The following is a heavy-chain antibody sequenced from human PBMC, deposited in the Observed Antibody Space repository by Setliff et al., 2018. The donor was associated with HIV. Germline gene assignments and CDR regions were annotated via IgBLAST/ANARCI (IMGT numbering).Heavy chain of an antibody. CDR3: VRVYDAVVLAGRL. CDR2: IKNDGSEK. D-gene: IGHD2-2*01. CDR1: GFAFSDFS. Sequence: GGSLRLSCAASGFAFSDFSMSWVRQAPGKGLEWVAKIKNDGSEKYYVDSVEGRFTISRDNAKNSLYLEMNTLRPEDTAVYYCVRVYDAVVLAGRLWGQGTLVTVSS. V-gene: IGHV3-7*01. J-gene: IGHJ4*02.